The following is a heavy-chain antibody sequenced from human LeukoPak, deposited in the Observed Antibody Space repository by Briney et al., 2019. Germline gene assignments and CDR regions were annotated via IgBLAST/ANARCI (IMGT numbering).Heavy chain of an antibody. CDR2: ISNSGGTT. CDR1: GFTFSNYA. J-gene: IGHJ4*02. CDR3: ARTSPGYTYGLLDY. Sequence: GGSLRLSCAASGFTFSNYAMSWVRPAPGKGLEWVSCISNSGGTTYHTDSVKGRFAISRDSSKNTLFLQMNSLRVEDTAVYYCARTSPGYTYGLLDYWGQGTLVTVSS. V-gene: IGHV3-23*01. D-gene: IGHD5-18*01.